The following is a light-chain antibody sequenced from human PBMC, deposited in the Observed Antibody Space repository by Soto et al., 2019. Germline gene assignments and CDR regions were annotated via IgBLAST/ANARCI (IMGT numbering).Light chain of an antibody. CDR2: DAS. CDR1: QSISSY. Sequence: DIQMTQSPSSLSASVGDRVTITCRASQSISSYLNWYQQKPGKAPKLLIYDASSLQSGVPSRFSGSGSGTEFTLTISSLQPDDFAPYYCQQYSSYFWTFGQGTKVDI. J-gene: IGKJ1*01. V-gene: IGKV1-5*01. CDR3: QQYSSYFWT.